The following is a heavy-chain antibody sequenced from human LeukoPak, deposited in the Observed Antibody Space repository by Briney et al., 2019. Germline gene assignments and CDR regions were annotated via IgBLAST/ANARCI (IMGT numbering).Heavy chain of an antibody. J-gene: IGHJ4*02. CDR1: GYTFTSYD. CDR3: AHQGSYSY. D-gene: IGHD1-26*01. Sequence: ASVKVSCKASGYTFTSYDISWVRQAPGQGLEWMGGIIPIFGTANYAQKFQGRVTITADESTSTAYMELSSLRSEDTAVYYCAHQGSYSYWGQGTLVTVSS. CDR2: IIPIFGTA. V-gene: IGHV1-69*13.